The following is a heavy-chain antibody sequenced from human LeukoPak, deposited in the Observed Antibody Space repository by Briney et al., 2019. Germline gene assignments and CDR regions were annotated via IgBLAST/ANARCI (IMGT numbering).Heavy chain of an antibody. CDR2: ISSSSAYI. CDR3: ARGEEKATITGLDS. CDR1: GFTFSNYD. J-gene: IGHJ4*02. Sequence: GGSLRLSCAASGFTFSNYDMHWGRQAPGKGLEWVSAISSSSAYIYYADSVKGRFTISRDNAENSLFLQLNSLRAEDTAVYFCARGEEKATITGLDSWGQGTLVTVSS. D-gene: IGHD5-24*01. V-gene: IGHV3-21*01.